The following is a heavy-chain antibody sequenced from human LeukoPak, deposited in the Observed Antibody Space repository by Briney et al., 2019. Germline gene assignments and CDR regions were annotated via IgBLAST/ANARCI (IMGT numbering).Heavy chain of an antibody. D-gene: IGHD3-10*01. CDR1: GGSFSGYY. V-gene: IGHV4-34*01. J-gene: IGHJ4*02. Sequence: SETLSPTCAVYGGSFSGYYWSWIRQPPGKGLEWIGKINHSESTNYNPSLKSRVTISVDTSKNQFSLKLSSVTAADTAVYYCARGSMVRGVTPVDYWGQGTLVTVSS. CDR3: ARGSMVRGVTPVDY. CDR2: INHSEST.